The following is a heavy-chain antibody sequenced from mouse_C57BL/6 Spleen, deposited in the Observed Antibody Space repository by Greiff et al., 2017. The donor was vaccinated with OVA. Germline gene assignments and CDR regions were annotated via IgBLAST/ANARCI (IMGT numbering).Heavy chain of an antibody. J-gene: IGHJ4*01. V-gene: IGHV1-59*01. CDR3: AREGYGRYAMDY. Sequence: QVQLQQPGAELVRPGTSVKLSCKASGYTFTSYWMHWVKQRPGQGLEWIGVIDPSDSSTNYNQKFKGKATLTVDTSSSTAYMQLSSLTSEDSAVYYCAREGYGRYAMDYWGQGTSVTVSS. D-gene: IGHD2-10*02. CDR2: IDPSDSST. CDR1: GYTFTSYW.